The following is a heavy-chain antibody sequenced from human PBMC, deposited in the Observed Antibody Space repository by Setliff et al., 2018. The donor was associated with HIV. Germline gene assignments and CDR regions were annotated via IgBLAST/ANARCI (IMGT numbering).Heavy chain of an antibody. CDR1: GVSFSGDY. Sequence: SETLSLTCAVSGVSFSGDYWSWVRQPPGKGLEWIAEVHPSGSINYNSSLKSRVAISVDTSNNHFSLTMTSVTAADTAVYYCARGRDWAKTGDFWGQGALVTVSS. D-gene: IGHD3-9*01. J-gene: IGHJ4*02. CDR2: VHPSGSI. V-gene: IGHV4-34*01. CDR3: ARGRDWAKTGDF.